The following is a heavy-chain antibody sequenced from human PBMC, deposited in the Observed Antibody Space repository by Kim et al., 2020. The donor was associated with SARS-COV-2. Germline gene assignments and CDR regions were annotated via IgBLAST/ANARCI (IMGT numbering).Heavy chain of an antibody. CDR1: GFTFGDYA. V-gene: IGHV3-9*01. CDR2: ISWNRGSI. D-gene: IGHD6-19*01. Sequence: GGSLRLSCAASGFTFGDYAMHWVRPAPGKGLEWVSGISWNRGSIGYADSVKGRFTISRDNAKNSLYLQMNSLRAEDTALYYCAKDARSAVVGARDWGQGTLVTVSS. CDR3: AKDARSAVVGARD. J-gene: IGHJ4*02.